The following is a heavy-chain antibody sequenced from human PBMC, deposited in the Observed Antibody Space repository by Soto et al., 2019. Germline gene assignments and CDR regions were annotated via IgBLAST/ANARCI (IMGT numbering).Heavy chain of an antibody. V-gene: IGHV1-46*01. CDR2: INPSGGRT. J-gene: IGHJ4*02. D-gene: IGHD3-22*01. CDR3: AGLYHYDSSGYYDY. CDR1: GNSFTTYY. Sequence: ASVKVSCKASGNSFTTYYMHWVRQAPGQGLEWMGIINPSGGRTTYAQKFQGRVTMTRDTSTSTFHMELSSLTSEDTAVYYCAGLYHYDSSGYYDYWGQGTLVTAPQ.